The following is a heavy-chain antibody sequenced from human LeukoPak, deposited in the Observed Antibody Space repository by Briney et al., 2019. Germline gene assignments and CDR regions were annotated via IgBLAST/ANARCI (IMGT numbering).Heavy chain of an antibody. CDR1: GFTLSDYG. V-gene: IGHV3-23*01. CDR3: AKGTAPSSGILDY. CDR2: ITDIGSTT. J-gene: IGHJ4*02. Sequence: GGSLRLSCAASGFTLSDYGMSWVRQAPGKGLEWVSMITDIGSTTYYADSVKGRFTISRDASKSTLFLQMTSLRAEDTALYYCAKGTAPSSGILDYWGRGTMVTVSS. D-gene: IGHD1-26*01.